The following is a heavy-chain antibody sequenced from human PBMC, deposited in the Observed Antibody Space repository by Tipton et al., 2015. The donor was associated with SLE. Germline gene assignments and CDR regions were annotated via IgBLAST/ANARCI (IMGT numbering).Heavy chain of an antibody. J-gene: IGHJ3*02. V-gene: IGHV4-61*09. D-gene: IGHD1-26*01. CDR2: IYTSGST. Sequence: TLSLTCAVSGGSISSSSYYWGWIRQPPGEGLEWIGDIYTSGSTNYNPSHKSRVTISVDTSKNQFSLKLSSVTAADTAVYYCARDGAIDAFDIWGQGTMVTVSS. CDR3: ARDGAIDAFDI. CDR1: GGSISSSSYY.